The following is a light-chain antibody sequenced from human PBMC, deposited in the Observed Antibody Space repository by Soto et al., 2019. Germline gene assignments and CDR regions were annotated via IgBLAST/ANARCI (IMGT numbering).Light chain of an antibody. CDR3: AAWDDILNGYV. Sequence: QSVLTQPPSASGTPGQRVTISCSGSSSNIGRYTVNWYQQLPGTAPTLVIYSNYDRPSGVPDRFSGSTSGTSASLVIRGLQSEDEADYYCAAWDDILNGYVFGDGTKLTVL. J-gene: IGLJ1*01. CDR2: SNY. CDR1: SSNIGRYT. V-gene: IGLV1-44*01.